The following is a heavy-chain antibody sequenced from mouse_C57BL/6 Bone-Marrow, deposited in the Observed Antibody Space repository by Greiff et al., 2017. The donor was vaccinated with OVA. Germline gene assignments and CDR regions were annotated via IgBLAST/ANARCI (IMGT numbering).Heavy chain of an antibody. CDR2: IHPNSGST. V-gene: IGHV1-64*01. CDR3: ARGIDYDGSSYHYWYFDV. Sequence: QVQLQQSGAELVKPGASVKLSCKASGYTFTSYWMHWVKQRPGQGLEWIGMIHPNSGSTNYNEKFKSKATLTVDQSSSTAYMQLSSLTSEDSAVYYCARGIDYDGSSYHYWYFDVWGTGTTVTVSS. CDR1: GYTFTSYW. J-gene: IGHJ1*03. D-gene: IGHD1-1*01.